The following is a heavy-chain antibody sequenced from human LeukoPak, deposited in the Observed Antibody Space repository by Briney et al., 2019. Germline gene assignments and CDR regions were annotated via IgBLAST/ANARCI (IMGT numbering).Heavy chain of an antibody. CDR1: GFTFSSYW. CDR2: IKQDGSDK. CDR3: ARDGWSVDY. V-gene: IGHV3-7*05. D-gene: IGHD2-15*01. Sequence: PRGSLRLSCAASGFTFSSYWMSWVRQAPGKGLEWVANIKQDGSDKSYVDSVKGRFIISRDNAKNSLFLQMNSLRAEDTAVYYCARDGWSVDYWGQGTLVTVSS. J-gene: IGHJ4*02.